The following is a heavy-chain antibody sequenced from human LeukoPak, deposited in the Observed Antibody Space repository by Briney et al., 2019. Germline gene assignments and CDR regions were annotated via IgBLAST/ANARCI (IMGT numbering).Heavy chain of an antibody. CDR2: MNPNSGGT. CDR3: ARGWGRQWLVPFDY. Sequence: GASVKVSCKASGYTFTSYDINWVRQATGQGLEWMGWMNPNSGGTNYAQKFQGRVTMTRDTSISTAYMELSRLRSDDTAVYYCARGWGRQWLVPFDYWGQGTLVTVSS. V-gene: IGHV1-2*02. J-gene: IGHJ4*02. CDR1: GYTFTSYD. D-gene: IGHD6-19*01.